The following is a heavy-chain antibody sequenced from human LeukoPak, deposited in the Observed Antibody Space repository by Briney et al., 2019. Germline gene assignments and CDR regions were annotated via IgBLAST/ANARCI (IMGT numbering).Heavy chain of an antibody. V-gene: IGHV4-4*07. CDR3: ARRGDYFDF. J-gene: IGHJ4*02. CDR2: IFTSGST. CDR1: GGSISYNY. Sequence: SETLSLTCTVSGGSISYNYWSWIRQPAGKGLEWIGRIFTSGSTNYNPSLRSRVTMSVDTSKNQFSLKLSSVSAADTAVYYCARRGDYFDFWGQGTLVTVSS.